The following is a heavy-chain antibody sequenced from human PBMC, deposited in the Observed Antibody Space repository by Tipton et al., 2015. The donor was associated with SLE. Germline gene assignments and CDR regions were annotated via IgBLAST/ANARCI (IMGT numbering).Heavy chain of an antibody. CDR3: ARSRAADLYYYYYGMDV. D-gene: IGHD6-25*01. CDR1: GGSISSGSYY. CDR2: IYTSGST. V-gene: IGHV4-61*02. Sequence: TLSLTCTVSGGSISSGSYYWGWIRQPPGKGLEWIGRIYTSGSTNYNPSLKSRVTMSVDTSKNQFSLKLSSVTAADTAVYYCARSRAADLYYYYYGMDVWGQGTTVTVSS. J-gene: IGHJ6*02.